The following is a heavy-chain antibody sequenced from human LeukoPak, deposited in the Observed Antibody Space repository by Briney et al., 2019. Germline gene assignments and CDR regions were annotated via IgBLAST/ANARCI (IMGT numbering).Heavy chain of an antibody. J-gene: IGHJ4*02. CDR3: ARGPYYCDSSGYYQSRFDY. CDR2: INPNSGGT. D-gene: IGHD3-22*01. CDR1: GYTFTGYY. Sequence: GASVKVSCKASGYTFTGYYMHWVRQAPGQGLEWMGWINPNSGGTNYAQKFQGRVTMTRDTSISTAYMELSRLRSDDTAVYYCARGPYYCDSSGYYQSRFDYWGQGTLVTVSS. V-gene: IGHV1-2*02.